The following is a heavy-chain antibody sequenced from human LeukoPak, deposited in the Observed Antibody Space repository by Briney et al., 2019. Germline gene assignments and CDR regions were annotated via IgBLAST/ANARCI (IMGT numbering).Heavy chain of an antibody. V-gene: IGHV1-8*01. D-gene: IGHD2-2*01. CDR3: AKVVPAAHDAFDI. CDR2: MNPNSGNT. Sequence: ASVTVSCTASGYTFTSYDINWVRQATGQGLEWMGWMNPNSGNTGYAQKFQGRVTMTRNTSISTAYMELSSLRSEDTAVYYCAKVVPAAHDAFDIWGQGTMVTVSS. J-gene: IGHJ3*02. CDR1: GYTFTSYD.